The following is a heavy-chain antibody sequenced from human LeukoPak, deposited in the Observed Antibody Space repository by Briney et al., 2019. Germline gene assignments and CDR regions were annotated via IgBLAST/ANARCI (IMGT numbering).Heavy chain of an antibody. D-gene: IGHD4-17*01. J-gene: IGHJ6*02. CDR3: AKAKGIYGDYYYSMDV. CDR2: IYSGGNT. V-gene: IGHV3-53*05. CDR1: GFTVSSNY. Sequence: GGSLRLSCAASGFTVSSNYMSWVRQAPGKGLEWVSVIYSGGNTYYADSVKGRFTISRDNSKNTLYLQMNSLRADDTAVYYCAKAKGIYGDYYYSMDVWGQGTTVTVSS.